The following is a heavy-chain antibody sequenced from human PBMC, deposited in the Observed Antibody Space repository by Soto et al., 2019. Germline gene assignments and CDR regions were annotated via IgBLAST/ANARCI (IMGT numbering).Heavy chain of an antibody. D-gene: IGHD5-12*01. J-gene: IGHJ3*02. CDR1: GFTFSSYG. V-gene: IGHV3-33*01. Sequence: GGSLRLSCAASGFTFSSYGMHWVRQAPGKGLEWVAVIWYDGSNKYYADSVKGRFTISRDNSKNTLYLQMNSLRAEDTAVYYCARDSPINRPGGPGLSGYDLVSAFDIWGQGTMVTVSS. CDR3: ARDSPINRPGGPGLSGYDLVSAFDI. CDR2: IWYDGSNK.